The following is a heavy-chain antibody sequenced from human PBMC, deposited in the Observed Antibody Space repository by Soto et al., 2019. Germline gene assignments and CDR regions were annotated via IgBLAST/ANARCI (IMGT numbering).Heavy chain of an antibody. J-gene: IGHJ5*01. CDR1: GGSISSYY. V-gene: IGHV4-59*12. CDR2: IYYSGST. D-gene: IGHD5-12*01. Sequence: SETLSLTCTVSGGSISSYYWSWIRQPPGKGLEWIGYIYYSGSTNYNPSLKSRVTISVDTSKNQFSLKLSSVTAEDTAVYYCAKDRGYSGYDNWFDSWGQGTLVTVSS. CDR3: AKDRGYSGYDNWFDS.